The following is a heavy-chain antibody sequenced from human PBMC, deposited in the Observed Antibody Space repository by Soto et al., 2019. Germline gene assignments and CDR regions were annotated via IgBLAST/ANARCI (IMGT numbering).Heavy chain of an antibody. J-gene: IGHJ4*02. Sequence: QVQLVESVGGVVQPGRSLRLSCAASGFTFSSYGIQWVRQTPGKGLEWVAVISFDGSLKYYADSVKGRFTISRDNSKNTLYLQMNGLRVEDTAVYYCAQEHTLYNSGWFFDYWGQGTLVTVSS. D-gene: IGHD6-19*01. CDR1: GFTFSSYG. CDR3: AQEHTLYNSGWFFDY. CDR2: ISFDGSLK. V-gene: IGHV3-30*18.